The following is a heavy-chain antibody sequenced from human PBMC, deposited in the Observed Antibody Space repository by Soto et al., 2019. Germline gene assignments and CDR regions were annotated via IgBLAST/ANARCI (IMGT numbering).Heavy chain of an antibody. D-gene: IGHD3-10*01. J-gene: IGHJ3*02. CDR2: IYTSGST. V-gene: IGHV4-4*07. CDR3: ARDRITLANDAFDI. Sequence: PSETLSLTCTVSGGSISSYYWSWIRQPAGKGLEWIGRIYTSGSTNYNPSLKSRVTMSVDTSKNQFSLNLSSVTAAADTAVYYCARDRITLANDAFDIWGQGTMVTVPS. CDR1: GGSISSYY.